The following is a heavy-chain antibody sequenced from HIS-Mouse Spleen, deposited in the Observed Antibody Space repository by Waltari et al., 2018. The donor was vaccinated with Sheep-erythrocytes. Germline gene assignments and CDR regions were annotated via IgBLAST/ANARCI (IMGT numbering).Heavy chain of an antibody. V-gene: IGHV4-39*01. D-gene: IGHD5-18*01. Sequence: QLQLQESGPGLVKPSETLSLTCTVSGGSISSSSYYWGWIRQPPGKGLEWIGSIYYSGGTYYNPSLKSRVTISVDTSKTQFSLKLSSVTAADTAVYYCARHKDTAMVHFDYWGQGTLVTVSS. J-gene: IGHJ4*02. CDR1: GGSISSSSYY. CDR2: IYYSGGT. CDR3: ARHKDTAMVHFDY.